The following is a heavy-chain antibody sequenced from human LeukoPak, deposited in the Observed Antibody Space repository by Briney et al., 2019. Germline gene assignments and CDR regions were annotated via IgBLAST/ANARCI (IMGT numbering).Heavy chain of an antibody. Sequence: AESLRLSCAASGFTVSSNCMSWVRQPPGKGLEWVSLIYSGGSTYYADSVKGRFTISRDNSKNTLYLQLNSLRAEDTAVYYCARGGDSSGSIRSAFDIWGQGRMVTV. CDR3: ARGGDSSGSIRSAFDI. D-gene: IGHD3-22*01. CDR1: GFTVSSNC. J-gene: IGHJ3*02. V-gene: IGHV3-53*01. CDR2: IYSGGST.